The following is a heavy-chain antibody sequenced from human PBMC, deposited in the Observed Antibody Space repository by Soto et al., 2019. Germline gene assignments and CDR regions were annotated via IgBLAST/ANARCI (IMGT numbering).Heavy chain of an antibody. Sequence: GASVKFYCKASGGTFSRYAISWVRQAPGQGLEWMGGIIPLFGKANYAQKFQGRVTITADESTSTAYMELSSVTAADTAVYYCARVQQLVNNWFDPWGQGTLVTVSS. CDR2: IIPLFGKA. J-gene: IGHJ5*02. CDR1: GGTFSRYA. D-gene: IGHD6-13*01. V-gene: IGHV1-69*01. CDR3: ARVQQLVNNWFDP.